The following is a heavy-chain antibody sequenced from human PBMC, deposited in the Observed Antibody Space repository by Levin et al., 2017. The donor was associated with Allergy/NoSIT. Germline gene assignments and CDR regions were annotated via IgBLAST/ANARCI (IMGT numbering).Heavy chain of an antibody. CDR3: ARDGFLRYFDWKEYMDG. Sequence: GGSLRLSCAASGFTFSSYAMHWVRQAPGKGPEWVAVISYDGTKKYYADSVKGRFTISRDNSKKTVNLQMNSLRAEDTAVYHCARDGFLRYFDWKEYMDGWGKGTTVTVSS. V-gene: IGHV3-30-3*01. D-gene: IGHD3-9*01. CDR1: GFTFSSYA. CDR2: ISYDGTKK. J-gene: IGHJ6*03.